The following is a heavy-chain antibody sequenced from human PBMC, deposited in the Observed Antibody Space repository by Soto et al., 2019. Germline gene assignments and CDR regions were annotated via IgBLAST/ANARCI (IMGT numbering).Heavy chain of an antibody. CDR3: ARGNWNPRGDYSYYGMDV. Sequence: QVQLVQSGAEVKKPGASVKVSCKASGYTFTSYAMHWVRQAPGQRLEWMGWINAGNGNTKYSQKFQGRVTITRDTSASDAYMELSSLRAEDTAVYYCARGNWNPRGDYSYYGMDVWGRGTTVTVSS. J-gene: IGHJ6*02. CDR1: GYTFTSYA. CDR2: INAGNGNT. D-gene: IGHD1-20*01. V-gene: IGHV1-3*01.